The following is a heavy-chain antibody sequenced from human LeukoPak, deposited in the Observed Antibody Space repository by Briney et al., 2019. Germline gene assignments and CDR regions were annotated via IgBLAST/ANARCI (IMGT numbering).Heavy chain of an antibody. Sequence: SETLSLTCPVYGGSFSGYYWSWIRQPPGKGLEWIGEINHSGSTNYNPSLKSRVTISVDTSKNQFSLKLSSVTAADTAVYYCARGGVVTAIPHWGQGTLVTVSS. CDR3: ARGGVVTAIPH. J-gene: IGHJ4*02. D-gene: IGHD2-21*02. CDR1: GGSFSGYY. V-gene: IGHV4-34*01. CDR2: INHSGST.